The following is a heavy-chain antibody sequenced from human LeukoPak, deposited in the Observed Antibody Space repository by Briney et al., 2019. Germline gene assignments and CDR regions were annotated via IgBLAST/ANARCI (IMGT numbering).Heavy chain of an antibody. D-gene: IGHD1-1*01. V-gene: IGHV4-4*07. CDR2: IYTSGST. J-gene: IGHJ4*02. Sequence: SETLSLTCAVYGGSFSGYYWSWIRQPAGKGLEWIGRIYTSGSTNYNPSLKSRVTMSVGTSKNQFSLKLSSVTAADTAVYYCAREYGIWGQGTLVTVSS. CDR1: GGSFSGYY. CDR3: AREYGI.